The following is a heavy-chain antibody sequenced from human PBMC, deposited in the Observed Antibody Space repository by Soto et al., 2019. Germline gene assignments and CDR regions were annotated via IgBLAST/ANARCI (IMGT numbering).Heavy chain of an antibody. V-gene: IGHV2-5*02. CDR3: AHRDSTGTTTYFDS. Sequence: QITLKEAGPTLVKPTETLTLTCTFSGFSFTTTSMGVGWTRQPPGKALEWLAIIYWDGESRYNPLLRRRLTLTEYTSKNPVVLTMPNMDPKDTATYYCAHRDSTGTTTYFDSWGQGIPVTVAS. D-gene: IGHD1-1*01. CDR1: GFSFTTTSMG. CDR2: IYWDGES. J-gene: IGHJ4*02.